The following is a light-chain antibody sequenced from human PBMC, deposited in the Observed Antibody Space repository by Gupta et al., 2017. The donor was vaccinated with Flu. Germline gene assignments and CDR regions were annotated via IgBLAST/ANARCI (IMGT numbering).Light chain of an antibody. CDR1: QSLATTY. V-gene: IGKV3-20*01. Sequence: ESVLTQSPDTLSLSPGERATLSCRASQSLATTYLAWYQQKPGQAPRLLIYAASSRATGIPDRFSGSGCGTDFTLTISRLEPEDFAVYYCQQEGHSPLTFGGGTMVEIK. CDR3: QQEGHSPLT. J-gene: IGKJ4*01. CDR2: AAS.